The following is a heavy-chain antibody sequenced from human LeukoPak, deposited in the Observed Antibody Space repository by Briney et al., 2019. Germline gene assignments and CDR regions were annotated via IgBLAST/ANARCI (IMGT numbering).Heavy chain of an antibody. Sequence: PSQTLSLTCAVSGGSISSGGYSWSWIRQHPGKGLEWIGYIYYSGSTYYNPSLKSRVTISVDTSKNQFSLKLSSVTAADTAVYYCARGSGTWYYGMDVWGQGTTVTVSS. CDR2: IYYSGST. CDR1: GGSISSGGYS. CDR3: ARGSGTWYYGMDV. D-gene: IGHD3-10*01. J-gene: IGHJ6*02. V-gene: IGHV4-31*11.